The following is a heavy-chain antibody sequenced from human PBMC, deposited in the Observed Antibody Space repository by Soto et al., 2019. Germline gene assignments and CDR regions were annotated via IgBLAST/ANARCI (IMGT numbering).Heavy chain of an antibody. J-gene: IGHJ5*02. Sequence: SETLSLTCTVSGGSLSTYYWSWIRQPPGKGLEWIVYMSYSGSSNYDPSLKSRVTMSVDTSKNQVSLKLSSVTAADTAVYYCARTRITSTAATFDPWGQGTLVTVSS. CDR3: ARTRITSTAATFDP. V-gene: IGHV4-59*01. CDR1: GGSLSTYY. D-gene: IGHD1-20*01. CDR2: MSYSGSS.